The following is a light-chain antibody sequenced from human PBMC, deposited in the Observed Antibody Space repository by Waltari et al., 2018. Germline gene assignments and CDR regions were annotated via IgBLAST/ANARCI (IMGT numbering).Light chain of an antibody. CDR1: TGPVTSPHY. CDR2: DTS. CDR3: LLSYTGVRV. Sequence: QAGVSQEPSLTVSPGGTVTLTCGPTTGPVTSPHYPYWIQQRPGPAPTTLIFDTSNKHSWTPARFSGSLIGGKAALTLTGALPEDEAEYFCLLSYTGVRVFGGGTKLTV. V-gene: IGLV7-46*01. J-gene: IGLJ2*01.